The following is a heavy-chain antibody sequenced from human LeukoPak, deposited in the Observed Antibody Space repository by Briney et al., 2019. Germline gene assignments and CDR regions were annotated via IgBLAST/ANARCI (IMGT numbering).Heavy chain of an antibody. CDR3: ARAGLSIAVATDY. Sequence: HVASVKVSCKSSGYTFNSYGISWVRQAPGQGLEWMGWISAYNGSTNYAQKLQGRVTMTTDTSTSTAYMELRSLRSDDTAVYYCARAGLSIAVATDYWGEGTLVTVSS. J-gene: IGHJ4*02. D-gene: IGHD6-19*01. V-gene: IGHV1-18*01. CDR2: ISAYNGST. CDR1: GYTFNSYG.